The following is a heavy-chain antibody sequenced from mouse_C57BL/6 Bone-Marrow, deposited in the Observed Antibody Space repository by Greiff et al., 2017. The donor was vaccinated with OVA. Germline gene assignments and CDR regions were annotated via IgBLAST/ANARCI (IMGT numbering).Heavy chain of an antibody. Sequence: VQLQQSGPELVKPGASVKISCKASGYTFTDYYMNWVKQSHGKSLEWIGDINPNNGGTSYNQKFKGKATLTVDKSSSTAYMELRSLTSEDSAVYYCARRGYEDRYFDVWGTGTTVTVSS. D-gene: IGHD2-3*01. CDR1: GYTFTDYY. J-gene: IGHJ1*03. CDR2: INPNNGGT. V-gene: IGHV1-26*01. CDR3: ARRGYEDRYFDV.